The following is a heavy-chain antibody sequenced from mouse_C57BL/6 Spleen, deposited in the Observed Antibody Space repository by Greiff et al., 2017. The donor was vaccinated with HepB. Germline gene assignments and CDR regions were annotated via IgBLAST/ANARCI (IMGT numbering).Heavy chain of an antibody. CDR1: GYTFTSYW. J-gene: IGHJ2*01. Sequence: QVQLQQPGAELVKPGASVKLSCKASGYTFTSYWMQWVKQRPGQGLEWIGEIDPSDSYTNYNQKFKGKVTLTVDTSSSTAYMQISSLTSEDSAVYYCATNTTVVGGYWGQGTTLTVSS. CDR3: ATNTTVVGGY. V-gene: IGHV1-50*01. D-gene: IGHD1-1*01. CDR2: IDPSDSYT.